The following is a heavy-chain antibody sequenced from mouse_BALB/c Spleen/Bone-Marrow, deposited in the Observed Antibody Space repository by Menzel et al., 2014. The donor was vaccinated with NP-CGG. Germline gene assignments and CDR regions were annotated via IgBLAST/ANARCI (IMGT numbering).Heavy chain of an antibody. J-gene: IGHJ2*01. Sequence: LQQSGAELVKPGASVKMSCKASGYTFTSYNMHWVKQTPGQGLEWIGAIYPGNGDTSYNQKFKGKATLTADKSSSTAYMQLSSLTSEDSAVYYCARGGTPYYFDYWGQGTTPTVSS. V-gene: IGHV1-12*01. CDR2: IYPGNGDT. D-gene: IGHD2-14*01. CDR3: ARGGTPYYFDY. CDR1: GYTFTSYN.